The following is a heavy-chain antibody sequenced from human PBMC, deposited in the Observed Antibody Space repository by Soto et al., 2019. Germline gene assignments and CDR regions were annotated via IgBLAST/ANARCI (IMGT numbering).Heavy chain of an antibody. D-gene: IGHD3-22*01. CDR3: TTDYYDSSGYYSREGIDI. CDR2: IKSKTDGGTT. CDR1: GFTFSNAW. V-gene: IGHV3-15*07. Sequence: GGSLRLSCAASGFTFSNAWMNWVRQAPGKGLEWVGRIKSKTDGGTTDYAAPVKGRFTISRDDSKNTLYLQMNSLKTEDTAVYYCTTDYYDSSGYYSREGIDIWGQGTMVTVSS. J-gene: IGHJ3*02.